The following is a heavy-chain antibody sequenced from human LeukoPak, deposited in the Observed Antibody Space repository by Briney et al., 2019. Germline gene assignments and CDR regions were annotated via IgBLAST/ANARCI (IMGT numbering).Heavy chain of an antibody. J-gene: IGHJ4*02. V-gene: IGHV4-30-4*01. D-gene: IGHD5-12*01. Sequence: SETLSLTCTVSGGSISSGDYYWSWLRQPPGKGLEWIGYIYYSGSTYYNPSLKSRVTISVDTSKNQFSLKLSSVTAADTAVYYCARARGYSGYDYDYWGQGTLVTVSS. CDR2: IYYSGST. CDR1: GGSISSGDYY. CDR3: ARARGYSGYDYDY.